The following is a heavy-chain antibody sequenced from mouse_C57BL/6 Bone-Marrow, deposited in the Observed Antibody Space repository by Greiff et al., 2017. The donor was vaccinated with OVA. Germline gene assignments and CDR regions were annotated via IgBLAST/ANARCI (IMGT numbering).Heavy chain of an antibody. D-gene: IGHD4-1*02. J-gene: IGHJ3*01. V-gene: IGHV7-3*01. CDR2: IRNKANGYTT. CDR1: GFTFTDYY. Sequence: EVMLVESGGGLVQPGGSLSLSCAASGFTFTDYYMSWVRQPPGKALEWLGFIRNKANGYTTEYSASVNGRFTISRDNSQSILYLQMNALRAEDSATYYCARSTGTFAYWGQGTLVTVSA. CDR3: ARSTGTFAY.